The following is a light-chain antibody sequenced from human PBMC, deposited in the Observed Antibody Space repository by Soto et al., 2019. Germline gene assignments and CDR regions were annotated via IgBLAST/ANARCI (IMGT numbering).Light chain of an antibody. V-gene: IGLV1-40*01. CDR1: SSDLGAGFD. Sequence: QSVLTQPPSVSGAPGQRVPISFIGTSSDLGAGFDEHWCQQLPGTPPKLLTYGTINRPAGFPDRFSGSKSGTSASLVITGLQAEDEADYYCQAYDTSLSGGVVFGAGTKLTL. CDR3: QAYDTSLSGGVV. J-gene: IGLJ2*01. CDR2: GTI.